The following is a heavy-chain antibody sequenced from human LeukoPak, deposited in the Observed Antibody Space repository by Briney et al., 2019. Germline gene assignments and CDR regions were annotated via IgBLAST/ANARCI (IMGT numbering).Heavy chain of an antibody. CDR2: IIPILGIA. V-gene: IGHV1-69*04. Sequence: SVKVSCKASGYTFTRHAMNWVRQAPGQGLEWMGRIIPILGIANYAQKFQGRVTITADKSTSTAYMELSSLRSEDTAVYYCARDLEQHPGGDYWGQGTLVTVSS. CDR3: ARDLEQHPGGDY. D-gene: IGHD3-3*01. J-gene: IGHJ4*02. CDR1: GYTFTRHA.